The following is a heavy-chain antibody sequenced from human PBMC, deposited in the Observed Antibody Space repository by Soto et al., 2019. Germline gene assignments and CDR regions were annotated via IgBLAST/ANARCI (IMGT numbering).Heavy chain of an antibody. CDR1: GSYITSGDYH. V-gene: IGHV4-30-4*01. CDR2: SSHSETT. CDR3: AGFGVGDRDDK. D-gene: IGHD2-8*01. J-gene: IGHJ4*02. Sequence: SETLSLTCSVSGSYITSGDYHWTWIRQAPGKGLEWIGYSSHSETTYYSPALKNRIIISSDFSMNQFSLRLNSVTAADTAVYFCAGFGVGDRDDKWGQGTLVTVSS.